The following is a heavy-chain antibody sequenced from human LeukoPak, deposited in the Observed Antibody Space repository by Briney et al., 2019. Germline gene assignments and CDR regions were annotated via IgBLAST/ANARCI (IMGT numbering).Heavy chain of an antibody. J-gene: IGHJ4*02. V-gene: IGHV4-61*05. CDR1: GGSISSSSYY. CDR3: ARSDYGDYVGY. CDR2: IYYSGST. D-gene: IGHD4-17*01. Sequence: SETLSLTCTVSGGSISSSSYYWGWIRQPPGKGLEWVGYIYYSGSTNYNPSLKSRVTISVDTSKNQFSLKLSSVTAADTAVYYCARSDYGDYVGYWGQGTLVTVSS.